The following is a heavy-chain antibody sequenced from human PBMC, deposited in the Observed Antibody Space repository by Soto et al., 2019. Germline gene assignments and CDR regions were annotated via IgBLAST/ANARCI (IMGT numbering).Heavy chain of an antibody. CDR1: GGSFSDYY. V-gene: IGHV4-34*01. J-gene: IGHJ5*02. Sequence: QVQLQQWGSGLLKPSETLSLTCAIYGGSFSDYYWLWIRQSPGKGLEWIGEIHLSGRVNFTPSLKSRATLSMDTSKNQFSLTLTSVTAADTAVYFCARTPTRGASAWLDPWGRGNLVTVSS. CDR2: IHLSGRV. CDR3: ARTPTRGASAWLDP. D-gene: IGHD1-26*01.